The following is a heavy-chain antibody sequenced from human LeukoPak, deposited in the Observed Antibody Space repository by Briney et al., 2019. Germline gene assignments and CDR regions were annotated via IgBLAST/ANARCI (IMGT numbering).Heavy chain of an antibody. D-gene: IGHD3-10*01. V-gene: IGHV3-48*03. CDR3: ARVAWYAVGSGSYNDY. J-gene: IGHJ4*02. CDR1: GFTFSGYE. CDR2: ISSSGSTI. Sequence: PGGSLRLSCAASGFTFSGYEMNWVRQAPGKGLEWVSYISSSGSTIYYADSVKGRFTISRDNAKNSLYLQMNSLRAEDTAVYYCARVAWYAVGSGSYNDYWGQGTLVTVSS.